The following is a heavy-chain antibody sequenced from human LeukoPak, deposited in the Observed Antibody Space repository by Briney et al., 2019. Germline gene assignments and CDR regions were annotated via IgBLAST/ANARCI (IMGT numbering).Heavy chain of an antibody. CDR3: ARSYGWIQLWPVRWFDP. D-gene: IGHD5-18*01. J-gene: IGHJ5*02. CDR2: INHSGST. CDR1: GGSFSGYY. V-gene: IGHV4-34*01. Sequence: PSETLSLTCAVYGGSFSGYYWSWIRQPPGKGLEWIGEINHSGSTNYNPSLKSRVTISVDTSKNQFSLKLSSVTAADTAVYYCARSYGWIQLWPVRWFDPWGQGTLVTVSS.